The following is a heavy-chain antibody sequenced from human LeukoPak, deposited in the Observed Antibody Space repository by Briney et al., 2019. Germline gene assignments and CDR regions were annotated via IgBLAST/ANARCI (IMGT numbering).Heavy chain of an antibody. CDR2: IIPIFGTA. Sequence: SVKVSCKASGYTFTSYGISWVRQAPGQGLEWMGGIIPIFGTANYAQKFQGRVTITTDESTSTAYMELSSLRSEDTAVYYCARLLTGDPFDIWGQGTMVTVSS. D-gene: IGHD7-27*01. CDR1: GYTFTSYG. CDR3: ARLLTGDPFDI. J-gene: IGHJ3*02. V-gene: IGHV1-69*05.